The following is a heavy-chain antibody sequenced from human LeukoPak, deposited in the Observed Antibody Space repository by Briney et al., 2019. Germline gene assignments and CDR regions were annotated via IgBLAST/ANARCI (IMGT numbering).Heavy chain of an antibody. Sequence: GALRLSCAASGFTFSSYSMNWVRQAPGKGLEWVSSISSSSSYIYYADSVKGRFTISRDNAKNSLYLQMNSLRAEDTAVYYCAFRSVYDSSGYYFDYWGQGTLVTVSS. CDR3: AFRSVYDSSGYYFDY. J-gene: IGHJ4*02. CDR1: GFTFSSYS. D-gene: IGHD3-22*01. V-gene: IGHV3-21*01. CDR2: ISSSSSYI.